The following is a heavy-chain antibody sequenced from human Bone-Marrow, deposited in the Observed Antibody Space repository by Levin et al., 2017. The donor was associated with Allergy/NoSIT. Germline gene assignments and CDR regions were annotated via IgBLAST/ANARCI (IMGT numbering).Heavy chain of an antibody. CDR3: ARWNEPRRGFDL. CDR1: EYIFSDYY. Sequence: GESLKISCTASEYIFSDYYINWVRQAPGQGLEWMGFISPDGRGTNYAQEFHGRVSMIRDTSINTAYMELSSLTSDDTAIYFCARWNEPRRGFDLWGQGTMVTVSS. V-gene: IGHV1-2*02. D-gene: IGHD1-1*01. J-gene: IGHJ3*01. CDR2: ISPDGRGT.